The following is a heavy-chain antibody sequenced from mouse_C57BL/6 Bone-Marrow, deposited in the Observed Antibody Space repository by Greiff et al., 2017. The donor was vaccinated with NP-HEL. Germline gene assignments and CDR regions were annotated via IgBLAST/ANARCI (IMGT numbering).Heavy chain of an antibody. D-gene: IGHD2-3*01. Sequence: QVQLQQSGAELARPGASVKLSCKASGYTFTSYGISWVKQRTGQGLEWIGEIYPRSGNTYYNEKFKGKATLTADKSSSTAYMELRSLTSEDSAVYFCAPDGYYLYYFDYWDQGTTLTVSS. CDR1: GYTFTSYG. J-gene: IGHJ2*01. CDR2: IYPRSGNT. CDR3: APDGYYLYYFDY. V-gene: IGHV1-81*01.